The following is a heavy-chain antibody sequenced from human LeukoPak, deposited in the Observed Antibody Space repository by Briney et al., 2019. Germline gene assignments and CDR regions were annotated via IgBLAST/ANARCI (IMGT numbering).Heavy chain of an antibody. D-gene: IGHD6-19*01. CDR3: ARWRSAGLDY. Sequence: SETLSLTCAVSGYSISSSNWWGWIRQPAGKGLEWIGRIYSSGTTDYSPFLKSRVTMSVDTSKNQFSLKLTSVTAADTAIYYCARWRSAGLDYWGQGNQVTVSS. CDR1: GYSISSSNW. CDR2: IYSSGTT. J-gene: IGHJ4*02. V-gene: IGHV4-28*01.